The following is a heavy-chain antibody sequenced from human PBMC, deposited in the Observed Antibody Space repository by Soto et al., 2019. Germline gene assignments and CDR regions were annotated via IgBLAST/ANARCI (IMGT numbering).Heavy chain of an antibody. J-gene: IGHJ1*01. Sequence: GGSLRLSCAASGFTFSSYGMHWVRQAPGKGLEWVAVISYDGSNKYYADSVKGRFTISRDNSKNTLYLQMNSLRAEDTAVYYCAKADLPGYCSSTSCYSYFQHWGHGTLVTVSS. CDR1: GFTFSSYG. CDR2: ISYDGSNK. V-gene: IGHV3-30*18. D-gene: IGHD2-2*01. CDR3: AKADLPGYCSSTSCYSYFQH.